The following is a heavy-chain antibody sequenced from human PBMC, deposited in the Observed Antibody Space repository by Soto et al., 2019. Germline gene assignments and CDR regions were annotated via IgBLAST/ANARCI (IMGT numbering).Heavy chain of an antibody. V-gene: IGHV3-33*01. CDR3: ARDGVGDTVCFGYFDY. CDR2: IRYDGTNI. CDR1: GIIFTGYG. Sequence: QVQLVESGGGVVQPGGSLRLSCAVSGIIFTGYGMHWVRQAPGKGLEWVAVIRYDGTNIYYADSVKGRFSISRDNSKNTLYLQMNSLRAEDTAVYYCARDGVGDTVCFGYFDYWGQGALVTVSS. D-gene: IGHD1-26*01. J-gene: IGHJ4*02.